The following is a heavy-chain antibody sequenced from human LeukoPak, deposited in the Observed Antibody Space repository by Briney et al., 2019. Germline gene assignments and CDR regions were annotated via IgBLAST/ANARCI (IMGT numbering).Heavy chain of an antibody. CDR1: GYTFTSYY. D-gene: IGHD4-17*01. J-gene: IGHJ4*02. CDR3: ARVRGYYGDYHLFDY. CDR2: INPSGGST. V-gene: IGHV1-46*01. Sequence: ASVKVSCKASGYTFTSYYMHWVRQAPGQGLEWMGIINPSGGSTSYAQKFQGRVTMTRDTSTNTVYMELSSLRSEDTAVYYCARVRGYYGDYHLFDYWGQGTLVTVSS.